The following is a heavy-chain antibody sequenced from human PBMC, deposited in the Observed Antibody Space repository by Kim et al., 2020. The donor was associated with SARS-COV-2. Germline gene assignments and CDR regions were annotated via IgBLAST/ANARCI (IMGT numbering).Heavy chain of an antibody. CDR3: ARVTMVRGARGWFDP. V-gene: IGHV1-46*01. J-gene: IGHJ5*02. D-gene: IGHD3-10*01. Sequence: QKFQGRVTMTRDTSTSTVYMELSSLRSEDTAVYYCARVTMVRGARGWFDPWGQGTLVTVSS.